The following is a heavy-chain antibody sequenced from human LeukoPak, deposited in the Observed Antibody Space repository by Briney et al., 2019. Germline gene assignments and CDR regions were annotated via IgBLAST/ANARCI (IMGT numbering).Heavy chain of an antibody. CDR3: ARAENYCSGGSCYDY. V-gene: IGHV4-59*01. CDR2: IYYSGST. J-gene: IGHJ4*02. CDR1: GGSISSYY. D-gene: IGHD2-15*01. Sequence: PSETLSLTCTVSGGSISSYYWSWIRQPQGKGLEWIGYIYYSGSTNYNPSLKSRVTISVDTSKNQFSLKLSSVTAADTAVYYCARAENYCSGGSCYDYWGQGTLVTVSS.